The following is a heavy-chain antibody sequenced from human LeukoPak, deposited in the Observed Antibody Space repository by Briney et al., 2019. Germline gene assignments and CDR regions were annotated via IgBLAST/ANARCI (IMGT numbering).Heavy chain of an antibody. D-gene: IGHD5-18*01. CDR3: ASDTAMAYYFDY. Sequence: GGSLRLSCAASGFTFSSYSMNWVRQAPGKGLEWVSSISSSSSYIYYADSVKGRFTISRDNAKNSLYLQMNSLRAEDTAVYYCASDTAMAYYFDYWGQGTLVTVSS. V-gene: IGHV3-21*01. CDR1: GFTFSSYS. J-gene: IGHJ4*02. CDR2: ISSSSSYI.